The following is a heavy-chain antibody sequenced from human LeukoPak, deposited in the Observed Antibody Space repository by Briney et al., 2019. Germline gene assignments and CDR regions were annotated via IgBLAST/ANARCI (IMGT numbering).Heavy chain of an antibody. V-gene: IGHV3-20*04. J-gene: IGHJ3*02. CDR2: INWNGGST. CDR1: GFTFDDYG. Sequence: PGGSLRLSCAASGFTFDDYGMSWVRQAPGKGLEWVSGINWNGGSTGYADSVKGRFTISRDNAKNSLYLQMNSLRAEDTALYYCAREADYGSATGAFDIWGQGTMVTVSS. D-gene: IGHD3-10*01. CDR3: AREADYGSATGAFDI.